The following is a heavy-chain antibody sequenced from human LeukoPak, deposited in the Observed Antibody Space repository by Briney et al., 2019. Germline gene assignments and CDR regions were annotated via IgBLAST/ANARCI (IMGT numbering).Heavy chain of an antibody. V-gene: IGHV1-69*05. J-gene: IGHJ4*02. CDR3: ARTTGEFVRGRPNFPLDY. D-gene: IGHD7-27*01. CDR2: IIPIFGTA. Sequence: GASVKVSCKASGGTFSSYAISWVRQAPGQGLEWMGGIIPIFGTANYAQKFQGRVTITTDESTSTAYMELSSLRSEDTAVYYCARTTGEFVRGRPNFPLDYWGQGTLVTVSS. CDR1: GGTFSSYA.